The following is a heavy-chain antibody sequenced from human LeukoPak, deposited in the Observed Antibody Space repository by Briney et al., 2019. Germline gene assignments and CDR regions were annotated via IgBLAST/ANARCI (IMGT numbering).Heavy chain of an antibody. CDR2: INTNTGNP. V-gene: IGHV7-4-1*02. Sequence: ASVKVSCKASGYTFITYATNWVRQAPGQGLEWMGWINTNTGNPTYAQGFTGRFVFSLDTSVSTAYLQISSLKAEDTAVYYCARDGGGAAAGIGNYWGQGTLVTVSS. D-gene: IGHD6-13*01. J-gene: IGHJ4*02. CDR3: ARDGGGAAAGIGNY. CDR1: GYTFITYA.